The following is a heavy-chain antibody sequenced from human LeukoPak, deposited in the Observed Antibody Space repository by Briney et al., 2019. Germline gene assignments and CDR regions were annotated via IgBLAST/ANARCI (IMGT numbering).Heavy chain of an antibody. CDR3: ASELIVATTSY. CDR1: GFTFSDYY. CDR2: ISSSGSTI. D-gene: IGHD5-12*01. Sequence: GGSLRLSCAASGFTFSDYYMSWIRQAPGKGLEWVSYISSSGSTIYYADSVKGRFTISRDNAKNSLYLQMNGLRAEDTAVYYCASELIVATTSYWGQGTLVTVSS. V-gene: IGHV3-11*01. J-gene: IGHJ4*02.